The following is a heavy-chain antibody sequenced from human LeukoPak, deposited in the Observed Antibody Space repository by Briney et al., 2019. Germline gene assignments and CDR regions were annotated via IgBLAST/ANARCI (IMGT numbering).Heavy chain of an antibody. J-gene: IGHJ5*02. D-gene: IGHD2-2*01. CDR3: ARDRAVPAANDWFDP. V-gene: IGHV1-46*01. Sequence: ASVKVSCKASGYTFTSYYMHWVRQAPRQGLEWMGIINPSGGSTSYAQKFQGRVTMTRDTSTSTVYMELSSLRSEDTAVCYCARDRAVPAANDWFDPWGQGTLVTVSS. CDR1: GYTFTSYY. CDR2: INPSGGST.